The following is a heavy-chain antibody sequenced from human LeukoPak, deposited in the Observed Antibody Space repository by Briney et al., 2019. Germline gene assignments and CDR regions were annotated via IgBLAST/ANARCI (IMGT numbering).Heavy chain of an antibody. CDR3: ARVRNGYSSGLDV. Sequence: PGGSLRLSCAASKFTFGSFWMNWVRLVPGKGLLWVSRINPDGSDTEYADSVKGRFTVSRDNARNTLYLEMRSLSVRDSGLYYCARVRNGYSSGLDVWGPGTWVTVSS. J-gene: IGHJ6*02. CDR2: INPDGSDT. CDR1: KFTFGSFW. D-gene: IGHD2-15*01. V-gene: IGHV3-74*01.